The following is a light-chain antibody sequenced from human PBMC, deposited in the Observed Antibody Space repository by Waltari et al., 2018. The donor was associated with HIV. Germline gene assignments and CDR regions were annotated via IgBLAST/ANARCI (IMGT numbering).Light chain of an antibody. CDR2: INN. Sequence: QSVLTQPPSVSGTPGQRVTTSCSGCSPNLGTNTLTWYQVLPGTAPQLLIYINNQRPSGVPDRFSGSKSGTSASLAISGLQSEDEADYYCASWDDSLDGFYVFGTGTKVTVL. J-gene: IGLJ1*01. CDR3: ASWDDSLDGFYV. V-gene: IGLV1-44*01. CDR1: SPNLGTNT.